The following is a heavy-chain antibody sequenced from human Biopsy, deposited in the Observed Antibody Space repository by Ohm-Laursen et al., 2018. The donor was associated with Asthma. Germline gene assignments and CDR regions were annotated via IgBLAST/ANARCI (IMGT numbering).Heavy chain of an antibody. CDR1: GGSVYSYDHH. V-gene: IGHV4-30-4*01. CDR2: IFYGGST. CDR3: ARAQSYGDIYYGLDV. J-gene: IGHJ6*02. D-gene: IGHD2-21*02. Sequence: TLSLTCRVFGGSVYSYDHHWSWIRQPPGKGLEWIGFIFYGGSTFYNPSLRSRITISVDTSKRQFSLSLRSVTVADTAVYFCARAQSYGDIYYGLDVWGQGTTVTVSS.